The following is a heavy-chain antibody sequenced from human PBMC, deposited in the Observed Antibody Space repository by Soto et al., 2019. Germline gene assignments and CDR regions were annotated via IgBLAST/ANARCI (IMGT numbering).Heavy chain of an antibody. V-gene: IGHV4-59*01. CDR2: IYFNGNT. CDR1: ADSFSKYY. J-gene: IGHJ4*02. Sequence: SETLSLTCTVSADSFSKYYWTWIRQPPGKGLEWIGYIYFNGNTKYNPSLEGRLTISIDTSKKEFSLKLTSVTAADAAVYYCASVTFGGIVLAHWGQGTLVTVSS. CDR3: ASVTFGGIVLAH. D-gene: IGHD3-16*01.